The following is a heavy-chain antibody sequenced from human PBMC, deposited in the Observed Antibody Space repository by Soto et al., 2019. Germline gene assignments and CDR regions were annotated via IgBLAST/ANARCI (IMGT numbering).Heavy chain of an antibody. Sequence: EVRLLESGGGSVKPGGSLRLSCATSGPTFSNYAMSLVRQAPGGGLGWVSSMSGSSSTTYYADSVRGRFTISRDRSKNTLYLQMSSLRAEDTALYYCAKNQERELPRVIDFWGQGTLVTVSS. CDR1: GPTFSNYA. V-gene: IGHV3-23*01. D-gene: IGHD1-7*01. J-gene: IGHJ4*02. CDR2: MSGSSSTT. CDR3: AKNQERELPRVIDF.